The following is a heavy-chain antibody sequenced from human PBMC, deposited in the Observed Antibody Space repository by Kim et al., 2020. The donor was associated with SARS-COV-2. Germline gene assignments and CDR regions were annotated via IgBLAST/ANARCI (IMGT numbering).Heavy chain of an antibody. CDR1: GGSFSGYY. J-gene: IGHJ6*03. D-gene: IGHD3-9*01. Sequence: SETLSLTCAVYGGSFSGYYWSWIRQPPGKGLEWIGEINHSGSTNYNPSLKSRVTISVDTSKNQFSLKLSSVTAADTAVYYCARGIRSYDILTGYCYYMDVWGKGTTVTVSS. V-gene: IGHV4-34*01. CDR2: INHSGST. CDR3: ARGIRSYDILTGYCYYMDV.